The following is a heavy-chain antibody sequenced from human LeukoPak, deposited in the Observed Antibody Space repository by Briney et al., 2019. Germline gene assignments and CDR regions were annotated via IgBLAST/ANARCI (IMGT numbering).Heavy chain of an antibody. J-gene: IGHJ4*02. Sequence: ASVKVSCKPSGDTFSGYYMHWVRQAPGRGLEWMGWSNPNSGGTNHAQNFQGRVTMTRDTSISTAYMEMSRLRSDDTAVYYCAIDYSNYVVGYYFDYWGQGTLVTVSS. CDR2: SNPNSGGT. V-gene: IGHV1-2*02. D-gene: IGHD4-11*01. CDR1: GDTFSGYY. CDR3: AIDYSNYVVGYYFDY.